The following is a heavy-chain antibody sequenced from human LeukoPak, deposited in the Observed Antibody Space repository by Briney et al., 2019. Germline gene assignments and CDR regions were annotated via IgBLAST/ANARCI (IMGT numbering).Heavy chain of an antibody. J-gene: IGHJ4*02. V-gene: IGHV5-10-1*01. CDR1: GFSFTSYW. Sequence: GESLKISCKGSGFSFTSYWISWVRQMPGKGLEWIGRIDPSDSYTNYSPSFQGHVTISADKSISTAYLQWSSLKASDTAMYYCARVGYSSSTSCHDPFDYWGQGTLVTVSS. CDR3: ARVGYSSSTSCHDPFDY. D-gene: IGHD2-2*01. CDR2: IDPSDSYT.